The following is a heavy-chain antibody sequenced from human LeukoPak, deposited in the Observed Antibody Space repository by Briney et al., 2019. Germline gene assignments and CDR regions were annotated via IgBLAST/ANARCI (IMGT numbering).Heavy chain of an antibody. CDR2: IYDSGST. D-gene: IGHD1-26*01. V-gene: IGHV4-59*01. CDR1: GGSISNYY. J-gene: IGHJ4*02. CDR3: ARGGSYLGHCDY. Sequence: PSETLSLTCTVSGGSISNYYWSWIRQPPGKELEWIGYIYDSGSTNYNPSLKSRVTISVDTSKNKFSLKLSSVTAADTAVYYCARGGSYLGHCDYWGQGSLVTVSS.